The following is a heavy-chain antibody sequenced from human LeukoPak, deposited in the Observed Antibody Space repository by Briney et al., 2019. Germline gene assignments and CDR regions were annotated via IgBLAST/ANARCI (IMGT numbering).Heavy chain of an antibody. CDR2: IWYDGSNK. J-gene: IGHJ4*02. CDR3: AREQEEWELLYYFDY. V-gene: IGHV3-33*01. Sequence: PGGSLRLSCAASGFTFSSYGMHWVRQAPGKGLEWVAVIWYDGSNKYYADSVKGRFTISRDNSKNTLYLQMNSLRADDTAVYYCAREQEEWELLYYFDYWGQGTLVTVSS. D-gene: IGHD1-26*01. CDR1: GFTFSSYG.